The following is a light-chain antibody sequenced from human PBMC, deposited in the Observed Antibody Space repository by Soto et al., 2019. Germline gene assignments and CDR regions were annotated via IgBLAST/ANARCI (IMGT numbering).Light chain of an antibody. Sequence: QSALTQPASVSGSPGQSITISCTGTSSDVGGYNYVSWYQQYPGKAPKIMIYEVSNRASGVSIRFSGSKSGNTASLTISGLQAEDEADYYCSSYIGTSTLVLFGGGTKVTVL. CDR3: SSYIGTSTLVL. V-gene: IGLV2-14*01. CDR1: SSDVGGYNY. CDR2: EVS. J-gene: IGLJ2*01.